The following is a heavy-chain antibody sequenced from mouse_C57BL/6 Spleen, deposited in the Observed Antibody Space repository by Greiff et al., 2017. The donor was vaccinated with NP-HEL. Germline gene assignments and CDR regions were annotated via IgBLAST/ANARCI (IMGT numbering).Heavy chain of an antibody. D-gene: IGHD1-1*01. CDR3: ARCYYGTDY. V-gene: IGHV1-81*01. CDR2: IYPRSGNT. J-gene: IGHJ2*01. Sequence: VKLVESGAELARPGASVKLSCKASGYTFTSYGISWVKQRTGQGLEWIGEIYPRSGNTYYNEKFKGKATLTADKSSSTAYMELRSLTSEDSAVYFCARCYYGTDYWGQGTTLTVSS. CDR1: GYTFTSYG.